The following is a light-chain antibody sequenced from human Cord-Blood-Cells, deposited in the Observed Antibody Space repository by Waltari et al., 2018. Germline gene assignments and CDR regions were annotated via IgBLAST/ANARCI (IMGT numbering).Light chain of an antibody. CDR2: DAS. J-gene: IGKJ4*01. Sequence: EIVLTQSPAPLSLSPGERATLSCRASQSVSSYLAWYQQKPGQAPRLLIYDASNRATGIPARFSCSGSGTDFTLTISSLEPEDFAVYYCQQRSNWPPLTFGGGTKVEIK. CDR3: QQRSNWPPLT. V-gene: IGKV3-11*01. CDR1: QSVSSY.